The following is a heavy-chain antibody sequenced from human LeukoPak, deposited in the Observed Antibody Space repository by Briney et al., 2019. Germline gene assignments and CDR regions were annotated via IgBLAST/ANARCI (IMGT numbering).Heavy chain of an antibody. CDR1: GGSISSGDYY. CDR2: IYHSGST. J-gene: IGHJ4*02. V-gene: IGHV4-30-2*01. CDR3: AMYSSSSDSIDY. D-gene: IGHD6-6*01. Sequence: HSETLSLTCTVSGGSISSGDYYWSWIRQPPGKGLEWLGYIYHSGSTYYNPSLKSRVTISVDRSKNQFSLKLSSVTAADTAVYYCAMYSSSSDSIDYWGQGTLVTVSS.